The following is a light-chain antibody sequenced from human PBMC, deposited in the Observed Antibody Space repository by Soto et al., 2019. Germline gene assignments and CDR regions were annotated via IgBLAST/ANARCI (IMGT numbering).Light chain of an antibody. CDR1: QGIRND. V-gene: IGKV1-6*01. CDR3: LQDFNYPWS. CDR2: GAS. J-gene: IGKJ1*01. Sequence: AIQMTQSPSSLSASVGDRVTITCRASQGIRNDLDWYQQKPGKAPKLLIYGASNLQSGVPSRFSGSGSGTVFTLTISSLQPEDFATYYCLQDFNYPWSFGQGTKVEIK.